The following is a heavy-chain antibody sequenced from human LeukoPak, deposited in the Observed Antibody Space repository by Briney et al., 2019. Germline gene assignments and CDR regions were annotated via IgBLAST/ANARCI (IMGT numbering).Heavy chain of an antibody. V-gene: IGHV4-39*01. CDR3: ARHPSGIVGATLGAFDI. D-gene: IGHD1-26*01. CDR1: GGSISSSSYY. Sequence: SETLSLTCTVSGGSISSSSYYWGWIRQPPGKGLEWIGSIYYSGSTYYNPSLKSRVTISVDTSKNQFSLKLSSVTAADTAVYYCARHPSGIVGATLGAFDIWGQGTMVTVSS. J-gene: IGHJ3*02. CDR2: IYYSGST.